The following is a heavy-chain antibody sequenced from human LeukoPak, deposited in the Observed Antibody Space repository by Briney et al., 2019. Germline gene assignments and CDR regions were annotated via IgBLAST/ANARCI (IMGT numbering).Heavy chain of an antibody. V-gene: IGHV3-23*01. CDR2: ISGSGGNT. J-gene: IGHJ4*02. Sequence: PGGYLRLFCEASGFTFSSFAMSWVRQAPVKVLVLVSGISGSGGNTYYADSVKGRFTISSDNSKNTLYVQVNSLGTEDTAAYYCAKGSYYDSSGSFYFDYWGQGTLVTVSS. D-gene: IGHD3-22*01. CDR1: GFTFSSFA. CDR3: AKGSYYDSSGSFYFDY.